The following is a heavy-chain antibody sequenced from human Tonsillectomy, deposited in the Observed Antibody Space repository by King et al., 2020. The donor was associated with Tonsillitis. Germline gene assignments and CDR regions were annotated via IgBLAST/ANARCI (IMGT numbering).Heavy chain of an antibody. J-gene: IGHJ4*02. CDR2: IYTSGST. D-gene: IGHD5-18*01. CDR1: GGSISSYY. V-gene: IGHV4-4*07. CDR3: AREAAGYSYGLTISY. Sequence: QLQESGPGLVKPSETLSLTCTVSGGSISSYYWSWIRQPAGKGLEWIGRIYTSGSTNYNPSLRSRVTMSVDTSKNQFSLKLSSVTAADTAVYYCAREAAGYSYGLTISYWGQGTLVTVSS.